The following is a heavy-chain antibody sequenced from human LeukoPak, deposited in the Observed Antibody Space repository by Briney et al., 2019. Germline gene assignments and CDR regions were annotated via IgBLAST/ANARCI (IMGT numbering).Heavy chain of an antibody. CDR2: IYTSGST. J-gene: IGHJ6*02. CDR3: ASSGHEGYCSGGSCPDPYYYYGMDV. CDR1: GGSISSYY. V-gene: IGHV4-4*07. D-gene: IGHD2-15*01. Sequence: SETLSLTCTVSGGSISSYYWSWIRQPAGKGLEWIGRIYTSGSTNYSPSLKSRVTMSVDTSKNQFSLKLSSVTAADTAVYYCASSGHEGYCSGGSCPDPYYYYGMDVWGQGTTVTVSS.